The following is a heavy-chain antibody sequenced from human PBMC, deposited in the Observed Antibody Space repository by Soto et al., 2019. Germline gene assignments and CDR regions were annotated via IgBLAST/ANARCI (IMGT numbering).Heavy chain of an antibody. CDR2: IIPIFGTA. CDR3: ARDRVMGFDP. CDR1: GGTFSSYA. V-gene: IGHV1-69*01. J-gene: IGHJ5*02. Sequence: QVQLVQSGAEVKKPVSSVKVSCKASGGTFSSYAISWVLKAPGQGLEWMGGIIPIFGTANYAQKFQGRVTITADESTSTAYMELSSLRYEDTSVYYCARDRVMGFDPWGQGTLVTVSS. D-gene: IGHD2-8*01.